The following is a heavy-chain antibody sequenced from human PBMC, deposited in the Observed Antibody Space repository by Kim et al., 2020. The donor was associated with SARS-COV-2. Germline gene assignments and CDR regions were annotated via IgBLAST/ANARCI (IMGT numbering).Heavy chain of an antibody. Sequence: SVKVSCKASGGTFRSYGIGWVRQAPGQGLEWMGGIIPFFGRTNYAQKFQGRVTIIADESTSTAYMELSSLRSEDTAVYYCAREIYCSSSSCSYYFDYWGQGTLVTVSS. CDR1: GGTFRSYG. V-gene: IGHV1-69*13. J-gene: IGHJ4*02. CDR3: AREIYCSSSSCSYYFDY. CDR2: IIPFFGRT. D-gene: IGHD2-2*01.